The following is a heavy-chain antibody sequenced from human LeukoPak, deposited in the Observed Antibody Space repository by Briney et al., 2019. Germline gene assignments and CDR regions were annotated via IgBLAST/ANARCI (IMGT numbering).Heavy chain of an antibody. J-gene: IGHJ3*02. D-gene: IGHD3-10*01. Sequence: TTSETLSLTCTVSGGSISGNYYWSWIRQPAGKGLEWIGRISPSGSTKYNPSLKSRVTISVDTSKNQFSLRLSSVTAADPAVYYCAREFWNHRSGNLQAFDIWGQGTMVTVSS. CDR1: GGSISGNYY. CDR3: AREFWNHRSGNLQAFDI. V-gene: IGHV4-61*02. CDR2: ISPSGST.